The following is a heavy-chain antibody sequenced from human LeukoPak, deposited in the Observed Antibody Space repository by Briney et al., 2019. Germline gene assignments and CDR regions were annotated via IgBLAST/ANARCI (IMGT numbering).Heavy chain of an antibody. CDR3: ATRGGRAEDYFDY. Sequence: ASVKVSCKASGYTFTGYYMHWVRQAPGQGLEWMGWINPNSGGPNYAQKFQGRATMTRDTSITTAYMELSRLRSDDTAVYYCATRGGRAEDYFDYWGQGTLVTVSS. CDR2: INPNSGGP. CDR1: GYTFTGYY. J-gene: IGHJ4*02. V-gene: IGHV1-2*02. D-gene: IGHD3-10*01.